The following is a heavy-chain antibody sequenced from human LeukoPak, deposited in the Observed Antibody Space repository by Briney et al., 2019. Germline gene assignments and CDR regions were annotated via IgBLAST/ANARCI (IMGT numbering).Heavy chain of an antibody. J-gene: IGHJ4*02. D-gene: IGHD4-17*01. CDR1: GFSFSSYW. V-gene: IGHV3-53*01. CDR2: IYSGGNT. CDR3: ARRAGEYSHPYDY. Sequence: PGGSLRLSCAASGFSFSSYWMSWVRQAPGKGLEWVLFIYSGGNTHYSDSVKGRFTISRDNSRNTLYLQMNSLRAEDTAVYYCARRAGEYSHPYDYWGQGTLVTVSS.